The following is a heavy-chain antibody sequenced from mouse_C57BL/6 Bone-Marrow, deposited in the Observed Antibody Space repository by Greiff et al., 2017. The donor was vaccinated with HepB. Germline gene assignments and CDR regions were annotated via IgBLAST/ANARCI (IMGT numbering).Heavy chain of an antibody. D-gene: IGHD2-5*01. Sequence: QVQLQQPGAELVKPGASVKMSCKASGYTFTSYWITWVKQRPGQGLEWIGYINPSSGYTKYNQKFKDKATLTADKSSSTAYMQLSSLTYEDSAVYYCAKKGSNSHAMDYWGQGTSVTVSS. CDR3: AKKGSNSHAMDY. J-gene: IGHJ4*01. CDR1: GYTFTSYW. V-gene: IGHV1-7*01. CDR2: INPSSGYT.